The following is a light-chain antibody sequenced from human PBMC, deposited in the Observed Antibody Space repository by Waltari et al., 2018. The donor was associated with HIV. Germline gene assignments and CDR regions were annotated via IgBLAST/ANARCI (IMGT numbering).Light chain of an antibody. V-gene: IGLV1-40*01. CDR1: SSNIGAGYP. CDR2: LNT. J-gene: IGLJ2*01. Sequence: QSVLMQPPSVSAAPGQRVTIPCTGSSSNIGAGYPVHWYHHLPGAAPNLPLYLNTNRPSGVPDRFSGSKSGASASLAITGLQAEDEGDYYCQSFDNSLRAWGLFGGGTRLTVL. CDR3: QSFDNSLRAWGL.